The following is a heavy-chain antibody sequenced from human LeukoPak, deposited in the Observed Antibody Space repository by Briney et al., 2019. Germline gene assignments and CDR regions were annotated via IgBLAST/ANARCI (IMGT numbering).Heavy chain of an antibody. D-gene: IGHD3-9*01. J-gene: IGHJ3*02. CDR1: GFSLDDYA. Sequence: GRSLRLSCVGSGFSLDDYAMHWVQQVPGKGLEWVSSISWDSSNAAYADSVKGRFTISRDNAKNSLYLQMNSLRPEDTAFYYCIKDMGFDLLKDAFHIWGQGTLVTVSS. CDR3: IKDMGFDLLKDAFHI. V-gene: IGHV3-9*01. CDR2: ISWDSSNA.